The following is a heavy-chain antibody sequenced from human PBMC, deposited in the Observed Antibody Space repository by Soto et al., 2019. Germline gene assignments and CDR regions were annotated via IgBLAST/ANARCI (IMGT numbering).Heavy chain of an antibody. V-gene: IGHV1-58*02. CDR3: ARESGYSSGWYYFDY. D-gene: IGHD6-19*01. CDR1: GFTFTSSA. Sequence: ASVKVSCKASGFTFTSSAMQWVRQARGQRLEWIGWIVVGSGNTNYAQKFQERVTITRDMSTSTAYMELSSLRSEDTAVYYCARESGYSSGWYYFDYWGQGTLVTVSS. CDR2: IVVGSGNT. J-gene: IGHJ4*02.